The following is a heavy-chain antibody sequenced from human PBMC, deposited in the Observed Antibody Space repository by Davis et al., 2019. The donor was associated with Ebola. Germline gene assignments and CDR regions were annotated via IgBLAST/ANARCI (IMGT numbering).Heavy chain of an antibody. V-gene: IGHV1-2*02. Sequence: ASVKVSCKASGYTFTGYYMHWVRQAPGQGFEWMGWINPNSGGTNYAQKLQGRVTITRDTSASTAYMELSSLRSEDTAVYYCARDSSGSYYYYYGMDVWGQGTTVTVSS. CDR1: GYTFTGYY. J-gene: IGHJ6*02. CDR3: ARDSSGSYYYYYGMDV. D-gene: IGHD6-19*01. CDR2: INPNSGGT.